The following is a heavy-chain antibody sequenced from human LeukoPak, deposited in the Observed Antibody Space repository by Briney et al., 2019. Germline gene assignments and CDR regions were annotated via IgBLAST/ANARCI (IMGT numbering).Heavy chain of an antibody. D-gene: IGHD3-22*01. CDR1: GFTFSSYA. CDR3: ARESITMIVVVTRAFDI. CDR2: ISYDGSNR. J-gene: IGHJ3*02. V-gene: IGHV3-30-3*01. Sequence: PGGSLRLSCAASGFTFSSYAMHWVRQAPGKGLEWVAVISYDGSNRYYADSVKGRFTISRDNSKNTLYLQMNSLRAEDTAVYYCARESITMIVVVTRAFDIWGQGTMVTVSS.